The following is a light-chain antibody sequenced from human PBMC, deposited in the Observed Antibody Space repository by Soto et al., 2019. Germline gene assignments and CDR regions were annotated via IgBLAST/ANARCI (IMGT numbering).Light chain of an antibody. Sequence: EIVMTQSPATLSVSPGERATLSCRASQSVRSNLACYQQKLGQPPRLLIYGASVRATGIPGRFSGSGSGTEFSLTISSLQSEYSAVYYGQQYYSWHPQIFGGGTKVEIK. V-gene: IGKV3-15*01. CDR2: GAS. CDR3: QQYYSWHPQI. J-gene: IGKJ4*01. CDR1: QSVRSN.